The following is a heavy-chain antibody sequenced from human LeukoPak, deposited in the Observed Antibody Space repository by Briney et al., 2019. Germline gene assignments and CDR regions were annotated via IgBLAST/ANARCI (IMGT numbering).Heavy chain of an antibody. V-gene: IGHV3-23*01. J-gene: IGHJ5*02. CDR2: ISGSGGST. CDR1: GFTFSSYA. Sequence: GSLRLSCAASGFTFSSYAMSWVRQAPGKGLEWVSAISGSGGSTYYADSVKGRFTISRDSSKNTLYLQMNSLRTEDTAVYYCARDRTVTTSWFDPWGQGTLVTVSS. CDR3: ARDRTVTTSWFDP. D-gene: IGHD4-17*01.